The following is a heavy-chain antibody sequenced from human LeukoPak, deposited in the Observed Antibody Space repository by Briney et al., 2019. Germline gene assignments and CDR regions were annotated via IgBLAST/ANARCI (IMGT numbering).Heavy chain of an antibody. J-gene: IGHJ6*03. Sequence: GGSLRLSCAASGFTFSSYWMSWVRQAPGKGLEWVANIKQDGSEKYYVDSVKGRFTISRDNAKNSLYLQMNSLRAEDTAVYYCAREEAQLLWLDYYYYMDVWGKGTTVTISS. CDR2: IKQDGSEK. CDR3: AREEAQLLWLDYYYYMDV. D-gene: IGHD2-2*01. CDR1: GFTFSSYW. V-gene: IGHV3-7*01.